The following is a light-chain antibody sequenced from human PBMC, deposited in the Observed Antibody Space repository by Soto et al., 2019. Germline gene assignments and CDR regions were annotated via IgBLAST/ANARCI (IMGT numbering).Light chain of an antibody. V-gene: IGLV2-11*01. CDR2: DVS. CDR1: SSDVGGYNY. J-gene: IGLJ3*02. CDR3: CSSVGSYTSV. Sequence: QSVLTRPRSVSGSPGQSVTISCTGTSSDVGGYNYVSWYQQHPGKAPKLMIYDVSKRPSGVPDRFSGSKSGNTASLTISGLQAEDEADYYCCSSVGSYTSVFGGGTKLTVL.